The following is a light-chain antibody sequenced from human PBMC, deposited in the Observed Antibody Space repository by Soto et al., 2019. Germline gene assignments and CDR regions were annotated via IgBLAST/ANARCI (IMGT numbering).Light chain of an antibody. CDR2: WAS. J-gene: IGKJ5*01. V-gene: IGKV4-1*01. CDR3: QQYNTYST. Sequence: DIVMTQSPDSLAVSLGERATINCKSSQSVLYSSNNKNYLAWYQQKPGQPPKLLIYWASTRESGVPDRFSGSGSGTEFTLTISSLQPDDFATDDCQQYNTYSTFGQGTRLEIK. CDR1: QSVLYSSNNKNY.